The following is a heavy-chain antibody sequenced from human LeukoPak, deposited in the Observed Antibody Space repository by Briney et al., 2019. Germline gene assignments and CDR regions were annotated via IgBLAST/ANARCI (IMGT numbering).Heavy chain of an antibody. J-gene: IGHJ5*02. V-gene: IGHV4-59*08. CDR3: ARHSICFDP. CDR1: GGSISNYW. Sequence: PSETLSLTCTVSGGSISNYWWSWIRQPPGKGLEWIGYISYSGSTNYNPSLKSRVTISVDTSKNQFSLKLTSVTAADTAVYYCARHSICFDPWGQGALVTVSS. CDR2: ISYSGST.